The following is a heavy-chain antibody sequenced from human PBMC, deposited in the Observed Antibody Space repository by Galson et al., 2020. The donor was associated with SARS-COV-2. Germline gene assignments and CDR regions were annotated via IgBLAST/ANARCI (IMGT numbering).Heavy chain of an antibody. V-gene: IGHV3-33*01. CDR1: GFTFSTYG. CDR2: IWYDGSNK. Sequence: GESLKISCAASGFTFSTYGMHWVRQAPGKGLEWVTVIWYDGSNKYYADSVKGRFTISRDNSKNTLYLQMNSLRAEDTAVYYCARSGGPWISAVRGLITYYFDYRGQGTLVTVSS. J-gene: IGHJ4*02. D-gene: IGHD3-10*01. CDR3: ARSGGPWISAVRGLITYYFDY.